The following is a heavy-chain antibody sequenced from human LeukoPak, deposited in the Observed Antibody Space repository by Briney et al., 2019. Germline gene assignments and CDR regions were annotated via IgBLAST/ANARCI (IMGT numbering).Heavy chain of an antibody. Sequence: ASVKVSCKASGYTFTGYYMHWVRQAPGQGLEWMGWINPNSGGTNYAQKFQGRVTMTRDTSISTAYMELSRLRSDDTAVYYYARGKAAAGAAYYNYYGMDVWGQGTTVTVSS. CDR1: GYTFTGYY. V-gene: IGHV1-2*02. CDR2: INPNSGGT. J-gene: IGHJ6*02. D-gene: IGHD6-13*01. CDR3: ARGKAAAGAAYYNYYGMDV.